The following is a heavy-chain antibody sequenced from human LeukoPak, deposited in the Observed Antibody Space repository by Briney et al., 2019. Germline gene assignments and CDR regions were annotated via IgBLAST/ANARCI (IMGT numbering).Heavy chain of an antibody. D-gene: IGHD2-15*01. V-gene: IGHV1-2*02. J-gene: IGHJ4*02. Sequence: ASVKVSCKASGYTFTGYYIHWVRQAPGQGLEWMAWINPNTGDTNYAQRFQGRVTMTRDTSVNTAYTELSRLRSDDTAVYFCAREESFSGGSQSLDYWGQGTLVTVSS. CDR3: AREESFSGGSQSLDY. CDR1: GYTFTGYY. CDR2: INPNTGDT.